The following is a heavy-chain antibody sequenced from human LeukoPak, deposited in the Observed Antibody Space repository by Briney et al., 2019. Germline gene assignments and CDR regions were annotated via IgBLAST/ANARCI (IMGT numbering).Heavy chain of an antibody. J-gene: IGHJ4*02. CDR3: ARVVELGVSTLPGSLGVSDS. D-gene: IGHD1-26*01. CDR2: IRSNTYGGTS. CDR1: GFRFRQYA. V-gene: IGHV3-49*04. Sequence: PGRSLRLSCAGSGFRFRQYAISWVRQAPGKGLEWVGFIRSNTYGGTSQYAASVRGRFTISRDDSRNIAYVQMNSLQTEDTGVYYCARVVELGVSTLPGSLGVSDSWGQGTLVTVSS.